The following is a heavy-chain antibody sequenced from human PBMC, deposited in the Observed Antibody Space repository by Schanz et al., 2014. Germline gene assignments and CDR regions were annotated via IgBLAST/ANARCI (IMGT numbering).Heavy chain of an antibody. CDR3: AKDLGVDCGDGCFNWYFDL. D-gene: IGHD2-21*02. J-gene: IGHJ2*01. CDR1: EFTFSTDA. Sequence: DVHLLESGGGLVQPGGSLRLSCAASEFTFSTDAMSWVRQAPGKGLEWVSALSEGGGGTHYADSVRGRFTISSDSSKNTLYLQMNSLRAEDTAVYFCAKDLGVDCGDGCFNWYFDLWGRGTLVTVSS. CDR2: LSEGGGGT. V-gene: IGHV3-23*01.